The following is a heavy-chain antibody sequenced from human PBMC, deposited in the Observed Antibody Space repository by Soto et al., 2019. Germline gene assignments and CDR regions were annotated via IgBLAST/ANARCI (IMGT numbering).Heavy chain of an antibody. V-gene: IGHV3-30-3*01. CDR2: ISYDGSNK. D-gene: IGHD1-7*01. J-gene: IGHJ4*02. Sequence: GGSLRLSCAASGFTFSSYAMHWVRQAPGKGLEWVAVISYDGSNKYYADSVKGRFTISRDNSKNTLYLQMNSLRAEDTAVYYCARDRGWNYFQYYFDYWGQGTLVTVSS. CDR1: GFTFSSYA. CDR3: ARDRGWNYFQYYFDY.